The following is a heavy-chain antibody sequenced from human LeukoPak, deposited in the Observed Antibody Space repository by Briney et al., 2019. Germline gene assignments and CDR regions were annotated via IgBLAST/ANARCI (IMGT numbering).Heavy chain of an antibody. J-gene: IGHJ5*02. CDR1: GYSISSGYY. Sequence: SETLSLTCTVSGYSISSGYYWGWIRQPPGKGLEWIGSIYHSGSTYYNPSLKSRVTISVDTSKNQFSLKLSSVTAADTAVYYCARDLGRIAAAGLAKAGWFDPWGQGTLVTVSS. CDR3: ARDLGRIAAAGLAKAGWFDP. CDR2: IYHSGST. D-gene: IGHD6-13*01. V-gene: IGHV4-38-2*02.